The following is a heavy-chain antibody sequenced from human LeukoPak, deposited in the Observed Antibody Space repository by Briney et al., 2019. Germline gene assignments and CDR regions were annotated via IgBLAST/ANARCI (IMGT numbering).Heavy chain of an antibody. CDR3: AKGGSVSQLPFDC. D-gene: IGHD3-16*01. V-gene: IGHV3-23*01. CDR2: IGGGST. J-gene: IGHJ4*02. CDR1: GFTFSSYA. Sequence: GGSLRLSCAASGFTFSSYAMSWVRQAPGQGLEWVSGIGGGSTYHADSVSGRFTISRDNSKNTLYLQMNSLRAEDTALYYCAKGGSVSQLPFDCWGQGTLVTVSS.